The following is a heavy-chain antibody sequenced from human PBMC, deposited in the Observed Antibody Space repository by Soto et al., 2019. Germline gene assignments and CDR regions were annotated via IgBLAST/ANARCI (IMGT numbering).Heavy chain of an antibody. CDR1: GYTLTELS. Sequence: GASVKVSCKVSGYTLTELSMYWVGQAPGKGLEWMGGFDPEDGETIYAQKFQGRVTMTEDTSTDTAYMELSSLRSEDTAVYYCATYGSQGGVVVPAATADYYGMDVWGQGTTGTVSS. CDR3: ATYGSQGGVVVPAATADYYGMDV. D-gene: IGHD2-2*01. CDR2: FDPEDGET. V-gene: IGHV1-24*01. J-gene: IGHJ6*02.